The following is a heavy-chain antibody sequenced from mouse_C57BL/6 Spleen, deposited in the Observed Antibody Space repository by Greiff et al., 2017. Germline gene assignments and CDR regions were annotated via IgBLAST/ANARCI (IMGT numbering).Heavy chain of an antibody. D-gene: IGHD2-5*01. J-gene: IGHJ4*01. V-gene: IGHV1-81*01. CDR3: ARSGTYYSNSYAMDY. CDR2: IYPRSGNT. Sequence: QVQLQQSGAELARPGASVKLSCKASGYTFTSYGISWVKQRTGQGLEWIGEIYPRSGNTYYNEKFKGKATLTADKSSSTAYMELRSLTSEDSAVYFCARSGTYYSNSYAMDYWGQGTSVTGSS. CDR1: GYTFTSYG.